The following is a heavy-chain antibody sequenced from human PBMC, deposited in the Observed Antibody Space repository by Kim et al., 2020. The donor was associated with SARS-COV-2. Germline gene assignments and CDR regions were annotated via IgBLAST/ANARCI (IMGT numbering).Heavy chain of an antibody. Sequence: SETLSLTCTVSGGSISSYYWSWIRQPPGKGLEWIGYIYYSGSTNYNPSLKSRVTISVDTSKNQFSLKLSSVTAADTAVYYCARGGRYCSGGSCYEPLDYWGQGTLVTVSS. D-gene: IGHD2-15*01. J-gene: IGHJ4*02. CDR3: ARGGRYCSGGSCYEPLDY. CDR1: GGSISSYY. CDR2: IYYSGST. V-gene: IGHV4-59*13.